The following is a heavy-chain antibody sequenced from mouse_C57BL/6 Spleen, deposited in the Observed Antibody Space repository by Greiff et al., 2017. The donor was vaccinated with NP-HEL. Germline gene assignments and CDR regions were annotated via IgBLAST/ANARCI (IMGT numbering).Heavy chain of an antibody. CDR2: ISSGSSTI. D-gene: IGHD2-5*01. J-gene: IGHJ2*01. V-gene: IGHV5-17*01. CDR1: GFTFTDYG. Sequence: EVKLMESGGGLVKPGGSLKLSCAASGFTFTDYGMHWVRQAPEKGLEWVAYISSGSSTIYYADTVKGRFTISRDNAKNTLFLQMTSLRSEDTAMYYCARGEDSNPDYWGQGTTLTVSS. CDR3: ARGEDSNPDY.